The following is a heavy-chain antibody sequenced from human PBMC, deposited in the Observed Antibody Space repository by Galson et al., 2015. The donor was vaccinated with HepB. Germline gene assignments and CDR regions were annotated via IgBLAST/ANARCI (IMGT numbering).Heavy chain of an antibody. D-gene: IGHD5-12*01. CDR1: GYTFTSYG. J-gene: IGHJ3*02. V-gene: IGHV1-18*01. Sequence: SVKVSCKASGYTFTSYGISWVRQAPGQGLEWMGWISAYNGNTNYAQKLQGRVTMTTDTSTSTAYMELRSLRSDDTAVYYCAGDEGDIVATTVGAFDIWGQGTMVTVSS. CDR3: AGDEGDIVATTVGAFDI. CDR2: ISAYNGNT.